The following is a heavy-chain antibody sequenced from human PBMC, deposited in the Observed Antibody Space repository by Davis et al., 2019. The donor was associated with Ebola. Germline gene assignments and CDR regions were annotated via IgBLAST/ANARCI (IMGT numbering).Heavy chain of an antibody. Sequence: MPSETLSLTCTVSGGSISSYYWSWIRQPPGKGLEWIGEINHSGSTNYDPSLKSRVTISVDTSKSQFSLKLSSVTAADTAVYYCARVPPVYYYGMDVWGQGTTVTVSS. CDR2: INHSGST. J-gene: IGHJ6*02. CDR1: GGSISSYY. V-gene: IGHV4-34*01. CDR3: ARVPPVYYYGMDV.